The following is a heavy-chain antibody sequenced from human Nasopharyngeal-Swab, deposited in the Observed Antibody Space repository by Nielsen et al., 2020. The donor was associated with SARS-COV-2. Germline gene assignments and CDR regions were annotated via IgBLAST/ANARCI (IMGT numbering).Heavy chain of an antibody. V-gene: IGHV3-53*01. CDR3: ARGVGVDDFWSGRFDY. CDR2: IYSAGQT. J-gene: IGHJ4*02. D-gene: IGHD3-3*01. CDR1: GFTVSGNF. Sequence: GGSLRLSCAASGFTVSGNFMTWVRQAPGKGLEWVSVIYSAGQTNYADSVKGRFTISRGNSKNTLYLQMNSLRAEDTAVYYCARGVGVDDFWSGRFDYWGQGTLVTVSS.